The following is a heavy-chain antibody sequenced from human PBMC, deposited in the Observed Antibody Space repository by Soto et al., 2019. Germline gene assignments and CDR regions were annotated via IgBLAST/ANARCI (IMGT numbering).Heavy chain of an antibody. D-gene: IGHD5-18*01. CDR2: ISYDGSNK. CDR3: AKGLQGLDI. CDR1: GFTFSSYG. V-gene: IGHV3-30*18. J-gene: IGHJ3*02. Sequence: QVQLVESGGGVVQPGRSLRLSCAASGFTFSSYGMHWVRQAPGKGLEWVAVISYDGSNKYYADSMKGRFTISRDNSKNTLYLQMNSLRAEDTAVYYCAKGLQGLDIWGQGTMVTVSS.